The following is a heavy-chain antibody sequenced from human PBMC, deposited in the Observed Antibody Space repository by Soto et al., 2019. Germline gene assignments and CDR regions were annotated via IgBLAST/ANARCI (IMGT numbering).Heavy chain of an antibody. CDR2: INPSGGST. CDR1: GYTFTSYY. D-gene: IGHD2-2*02. V-gene: IGHV1-46*01. CDR3: ARDPYTISPYYYGMDV. Sequence: QVQLVQSGAEVKKSGASVKVSCKASGYTFTSYYVHWVRQAPGQGLQWMGIINPSGGSTSYAQKFQGRVTMTRDTSTSTVYMELSSLRSEDTAVYYCARDPYTISPYYYGMDVWGQGTTVIVSS. J-gene: IGHJ6*02.